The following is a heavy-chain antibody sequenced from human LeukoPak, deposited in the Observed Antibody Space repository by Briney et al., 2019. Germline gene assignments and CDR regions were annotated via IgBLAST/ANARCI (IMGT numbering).Heavy chain of an antibody. CDR3: ARDLSDI. J-gene: IGHJ3*02. CDR1: GFTFSSYA. Sequence: GSLRLSCAASGFTFSSYAMNWIRQPPGKGLEWIGSIYYSGSTYYNPSLKSRVTISVDTSKNQFSLKLSSVTAADTAVYYCARDLSDIWGQGTMVTVSS. V-gene: IGHV4-39*07. CDR2: IYYSGST.